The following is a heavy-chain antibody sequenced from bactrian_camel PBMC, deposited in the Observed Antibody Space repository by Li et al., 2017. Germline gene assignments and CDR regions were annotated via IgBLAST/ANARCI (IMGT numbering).Heavy chain of an antibody. CDR2: INPQGVR. Sequence: HVQLVESGGGSTEAGGSLRLSCAPSEYTSSSRCMGWFRQAPGKEREGVAAINPQGVRFYGDFVKGRFTISPDDAKNTMFLQMNSLETEDTATYYCSLDSFSLECYSGPTQGTQVTVS. V-gene: IGHV3S53*01. D-gene: IGHD3*01. J-gene: IGHJ4*01. CDR1: EYTSSSRC.